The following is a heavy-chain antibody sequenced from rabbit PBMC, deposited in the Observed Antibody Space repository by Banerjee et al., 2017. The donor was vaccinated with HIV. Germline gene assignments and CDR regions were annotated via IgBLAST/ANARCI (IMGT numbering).Heavy chain of an antibody. Sequence: QQQLEESGGGLVKPGGTLTLTCKASGIDFSSSYYLCWVRQAPGKGLELIACIFTSSGSTYYASWAKGRFTISRSTSLNTVDLKMTSLTAADTATYFCARDQAYASTSGYFGLNLWGPGTLVTVS. D-gene: IGHD1-1*01. J-gene: IGHJ4*01. V-gene: IGHV1S43*01. CDR3: ARDQAYASTSGYFGLNL. CDR2: IFTSSGST. CDR1: GIDFSSSYY.